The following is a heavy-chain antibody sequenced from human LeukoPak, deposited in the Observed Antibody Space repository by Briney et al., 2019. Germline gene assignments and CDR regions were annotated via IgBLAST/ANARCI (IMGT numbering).Heavy chain of an antibody. CDR2: IKDDGTTI. Sequence: GGSLRLSCAASGFSFSLYWMSWVRQTPGKGLEWVANIKDDGTTIYYVDSVKGRFTISRDNAKNSLSLQMNSLRAEDTAVYYCTRDRSMATRLWTPTDYWGQGTLVTVSS. V-gene: IGHV3-7*01. CDR1: GFSFSLYW. D-gene: IGHD6-6*01. CDR3: TRDRSMATRLWTPTDY. J-gene: IGHJ4*02.